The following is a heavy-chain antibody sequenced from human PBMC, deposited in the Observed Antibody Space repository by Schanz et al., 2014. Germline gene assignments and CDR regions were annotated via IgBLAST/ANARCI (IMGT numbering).Heavy chain of an antibody. CDR2: ISVYHGHT. J-gene: IGHJ3*01. CDR1: GYSLNELS. CDR3: ARGIPYCSSTSCSGLDAYDV. Sequence: QVQLVQSGAEVKKPGASVKVSCKVSGYSLNELSMHWVRQAPGQGLEWMGWISVYHGHTNYAEKVHGRVTMTTDTSTSTAYMELRSLISDDTAMYYCARGIPYCSSTSCSGLDAYDVWGQGTLVTVSS. V-gene: IGHV1-18*01. D-gene: IGHD2-2*01.